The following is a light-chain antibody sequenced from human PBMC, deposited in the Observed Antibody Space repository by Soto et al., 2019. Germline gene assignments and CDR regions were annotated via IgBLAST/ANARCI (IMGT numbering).Light chain of an antibody. V-gene: IGLV3-21*04. CDR3: QVWDSSSDHPV. CDR2: YDS. CDR1: KIGSKS. J-gene: IGLJ3*02. Sequence: SYELTQPPSVSVAPGKTARITCGGNKIGSKSVHWYQQKPGQAPVLVIYYDSDRPSGIPERFSGSNSGNTATLTISRVEAGDEADYYCQVWDSSSDHPVFGGGTKVTVL.